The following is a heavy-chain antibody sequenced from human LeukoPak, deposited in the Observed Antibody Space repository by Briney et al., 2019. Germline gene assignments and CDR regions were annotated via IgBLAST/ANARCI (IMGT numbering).Heavy chain of an antibody. CDR2: IYYSGST. D-gene: IGHD5-18*01. J-gene: IGHJ4*02. CDR3: ARSVDTAMVPVFDY. V-gene: IGHV4-39*01. CDR1: GGSISSSSYY. Sequence: SETPSLTCTVSGGSISSSSYYWGWIRQPPGKGLEWIGSIYYSGSTYYNPSLKSRVTISVDTSKNQFSLKLSSVTAADTAVYYCARSVDTAMVPVFDYWGQGTLVTVSS.